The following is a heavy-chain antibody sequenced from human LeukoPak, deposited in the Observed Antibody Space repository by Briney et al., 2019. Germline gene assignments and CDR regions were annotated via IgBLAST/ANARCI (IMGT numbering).Heavy chain of an antibody. CDR2: ISYDGSNK. CDR1: GFTFSSYA. D-gene: IGHD6-19*01. J-gene: IGHJ4*02. Sequence: GGSLRLSCAASGFTFSSYAMHWVRQAPGKGLEWVAVISYDGSNKYYADSVKGRFTISRDNSKNTLHLQMNSLRAEDTAVYYCASSSNGWYYFDYWGQGTLVTVSS. V-gene: IGHV3-30*04. CDR3: ASSSNGWYYFDY.